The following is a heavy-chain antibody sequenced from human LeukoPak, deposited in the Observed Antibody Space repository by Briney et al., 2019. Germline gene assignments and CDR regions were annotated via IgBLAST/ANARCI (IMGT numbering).Heavy chain of an antibody. CDR3: ARGGSTATSPGDY. Sequence: KPGGSLRLSCAASGFTFSSYSMNWVRQAPGKGLEWVSSISSSSSYIYYADSVKGRLTISRDNAKNSLYLQMNSLRAEDTAVYYCARGGSTATSPGDYWGQGTLVTVSS. D-gene: IGHD3-16*01. CDR2: ISSSSSYI. J-gene: IGHJ4*02. V-gene: IGHV3-21*01. CDR1: GFTFSSYS.